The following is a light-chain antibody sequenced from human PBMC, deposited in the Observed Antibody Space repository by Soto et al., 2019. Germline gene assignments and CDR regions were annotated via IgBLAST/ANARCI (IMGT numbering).Light chain of an antibody. CDR1: QSISSY. Sequence: DIPMTQSPSSLSASVGDRVTITCRARQSISSYLNWYQQKPGKAPNLLIYAASNLQSGVPSRFSGSGSGTDFTLTISSLQPEDFATYYCHQSYSALYTFGQGTKLEIK. J-gene: IGKJ2*01. V-gene: IGKV1-39*01. CDR2: AAS. CDR3: HQSYSALYT.